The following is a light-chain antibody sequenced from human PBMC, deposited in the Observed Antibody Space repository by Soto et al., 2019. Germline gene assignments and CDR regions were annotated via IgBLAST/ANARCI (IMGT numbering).Light chain of an antibody. Sequence: DIVMTQSPDSLAVSLGERATINCKSSQTSLYNSNNKNYLAWYQQKPGQPPKLLIYWASTREPGVPDRFSGRGSGTDVTLTLSSLQAEDVAVYYCHQYYGNPSFGQGTKLEIK. V-gene: IGKV4-1*01. CDR3: HQYYGNPS. J-gene: IGKJ2*01. CDR1: QTSLYNSNNKNY. CDR2: WAS.